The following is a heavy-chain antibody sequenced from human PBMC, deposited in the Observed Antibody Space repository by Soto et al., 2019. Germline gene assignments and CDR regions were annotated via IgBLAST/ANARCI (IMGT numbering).Heavy chain of an antibody. CDR2: ISYDGTIE. CDR1: GFTFSSYA. V-gene: IGHV3-30-3*01. D-gene: IGHD4-17*01. Sequence: GGSLRLSCVASGFTFSSYAMHWVRQAPGEGLEWVALISYDGTIEYYADSVKGRFTISRDNSKNTLYLQMNSLRAEDTAVYYCVKDNGDKFGYYYYGMDVWGQGTTVTVSS. CDR3: VKDNGDKFGYYYYGMDV. J-gene: IGHJ6*02.